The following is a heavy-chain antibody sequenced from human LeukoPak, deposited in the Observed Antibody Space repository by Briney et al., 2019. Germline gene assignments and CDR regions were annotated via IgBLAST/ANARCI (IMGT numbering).Heavy chain of an antibody. J-gene: IGHJ4*02. CDR2: IKEDGTEK. CDR1: GFTFSSSW. CDR3: ASGGDFWSGYSH. Sequence: GGSLRLSCAASGFTFSSSWMNWVRQSPGKGLEWVANIKEDGTEKYYVDSVKGRFTISRDNAKNSLYLQMNSLRAEDTAVYYCASGGDFWSGYSHWGQGTLVTVSS. V-gene: IGHV3-7*03. D-gene: IGHD3-3*01.